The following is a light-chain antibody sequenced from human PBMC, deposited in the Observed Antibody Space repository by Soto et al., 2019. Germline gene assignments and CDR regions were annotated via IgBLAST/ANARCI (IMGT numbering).Light chain of an antibody. CDR2: AAS. CDR1: QSISSY. CDR3: QQYNSYSPNT. J-gene: IGKJ4*01. V-gene: IGKV1-39*01. Sequence: DIQMTQSPSSVSASVGDRVTITCRASQSISSYLNWYQQKPGKAPKLLIYAASSLQSGVPSRFSGRGSGTDFTLTISSLQPEDFATYYCQQYNSYSPNTFGGGTKVDNK.